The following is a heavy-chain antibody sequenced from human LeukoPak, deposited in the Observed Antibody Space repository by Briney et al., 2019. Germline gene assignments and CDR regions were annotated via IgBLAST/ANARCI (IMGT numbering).Heavy chain of an antibody. Sequence: GASVKVSCKASGYTFTSYAMHWVRQAPGQRLEWMGWINAGNGNTKYSQKFQGRVTITRDTSASTAYMELSSLRSEDTAVYYCARLVGDSSWTYYYYYGMDVWGQGTTVTVSS. D-gene: IGHD6-13*01. CDR3: ARLVGDSSWTYYYYYGMDV. V-gene: IGHV1-3*01. J-gene: IGHJ6*02. CDR1: GYTFTSYA. CDR2: INAGNGNT.